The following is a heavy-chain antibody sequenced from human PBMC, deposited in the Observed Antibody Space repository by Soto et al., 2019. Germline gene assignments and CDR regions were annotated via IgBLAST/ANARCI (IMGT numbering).Heavy chain of an antibody. D-gene: IGHD3-22*01. J-gene: IGHJ5*01. CDR2: IHNSGTS. Sequence: SETLSLTCTVSGDTSTSYCWGWIRQAPGKGLEWIGHIHNSGTSTHNPSLNGRVTISIDMSKKQFSLKLTSLTSADTAVYYCARDFYDSVGYTWFDSWSQGTLVTVSS. V-gene: IGHV4-59*01. CDR1: GDTSTSYC. CDR3: ARDFYDSVGYTWFDS.